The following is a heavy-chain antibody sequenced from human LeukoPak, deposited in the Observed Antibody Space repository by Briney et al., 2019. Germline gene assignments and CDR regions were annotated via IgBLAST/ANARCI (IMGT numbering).Heavy chain of an antibody. J-gene: IGHJ4*02. CDR3: ARLANNNYASGSLSSFGC. CDR1: GYSFTNYW. CDR2: MYPGDSDT. Sequence: GESLKISCKGSGYSFTNYWIGWVRQMPGKGLDWMGIMYPGDSDTRYNPAFQGHVTMSADKSINTAFLQWSSLEASDTAIYYCARLANNNYASGSLSSFGCWGQGTLVTVSS. V-gene: IGHV5-51*01. D-gene: IGHD3-10*01.